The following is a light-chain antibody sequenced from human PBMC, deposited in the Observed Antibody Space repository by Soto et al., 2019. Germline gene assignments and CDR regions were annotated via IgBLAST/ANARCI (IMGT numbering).Light chain of an antibody. Sequence: EIVWTQSPRTRALSAGGRATLGCRASQSVRSYVAGYQEKPGLAPRLLIYDASNRATGIPARFIVCGPGTDFALALSTRHSCCTALSICEQPRSSAFTFAGGTKVDIK. CDR2: DAS. CDR3: EQPRSSAFT. V-gene: IGKV3-11*01. J-gene: IGKJ4*01. CDR1: QSVRSY.